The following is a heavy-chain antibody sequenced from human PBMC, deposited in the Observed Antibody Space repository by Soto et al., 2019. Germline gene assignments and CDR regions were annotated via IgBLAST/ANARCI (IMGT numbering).Heavy chain of an antibody. J-gene: IGHJ4*02. CDR1: GFTFSANW. V-gene: IGHV3-74*01. D-gene: IGHD1-26*01. Sequence: EVQLVESGGGLVQPGGSLRLSCEASGFTFSANWMHWVRQAPGKGLVWVSRINPDGITTSYADSVEGRFTISRDNTKNTLYLQMHSLRAEDTAVYFCARVGVGAYFFDSWGQGVLLTVSS. CDR2: INPDGITT. CDR3: ARVGVGAYFFDS.